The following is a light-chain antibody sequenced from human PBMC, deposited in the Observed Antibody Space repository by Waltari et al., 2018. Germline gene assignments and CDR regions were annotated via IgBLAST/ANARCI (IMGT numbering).Light chain of an antibody. CDR1: RSDVGGYNY. CDR3: SSYTSSSTV. V-gene: IGLV2-14*01. CDR2: EVS. J-gene: IGLJ2*01. Sequence: QSALTQPASVSGSPGQSITISCTGTRSDVGGYNYVSWYQQHPGKAPKVMIYEVSNRSAGVSNRFSGSKSGNTASLTISGLQAEDEADYYCSSYTSSSTVFGGGTKLTVL.